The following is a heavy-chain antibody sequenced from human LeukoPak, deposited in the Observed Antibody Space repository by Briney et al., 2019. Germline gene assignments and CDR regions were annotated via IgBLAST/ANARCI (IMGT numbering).Heavy chain of an antibody. Sequence: GGSLRLSCAASGFTFDDYAMHWVRQAPGKGLEWVSGISWNSGSIGYADSVKGRFTISRDNAKNSLYLQMNSLRAEDTALYYCAKVGPWLAYAEYFQHWGQGTLVTVSS. CDR3: AKVGPWLAYAEYFQH. V-gene: IGHV3-9*01. J-gene: IGHJ1*01. D-gene: IGHD6-19*01. CDR2: ISWNSGSI. CDR1: GFTFDDYA.